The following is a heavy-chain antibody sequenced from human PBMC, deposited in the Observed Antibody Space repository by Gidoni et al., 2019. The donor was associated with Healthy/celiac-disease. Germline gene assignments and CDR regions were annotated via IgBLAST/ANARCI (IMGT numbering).Heavy chain of an antibody. D-gene: IGHD6-6*01. Sequence: QVQLQESGPGLVKPSQTLSLPCTVSGGSLSSGGYYWSGIRQHPGKGLEWIGYIYYSGSTYYNPSLKSRVTISVDTSKNQFSLKLSSVTAADTAVYYCARVGYSSSSSAFDYWGQGTLVTVSS. CDR3: ARVGYSSSSSAFDY. CDR2: IYYSGST. V-gene: IGHV4-31*03. J-gene: IGHJ4*02. CDR1: GGSLSSGGYY.